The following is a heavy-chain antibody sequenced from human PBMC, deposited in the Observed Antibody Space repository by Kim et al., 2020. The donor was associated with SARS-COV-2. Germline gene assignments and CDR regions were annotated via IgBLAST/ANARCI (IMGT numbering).Heavy chain of an antibody. Sequence: GTTTNPPDSVKGRFTISRDNAKNTLYLQMNSLRAEDTAVYYCARAGFDYWGQGTLVTVSS. CDR2: GTTT. CDR3: ARAGFDY. J-gene: IGHJ4*02. V-gene: IGHV3-74*01.